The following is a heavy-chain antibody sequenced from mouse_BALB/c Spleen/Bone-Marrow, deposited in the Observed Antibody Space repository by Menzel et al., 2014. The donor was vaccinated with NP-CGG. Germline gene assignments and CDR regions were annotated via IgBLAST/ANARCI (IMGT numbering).Heavy chain of an antibody. Sequence: EVKLMESGAELVKPGAPVKLSCTASGFNIKDTYMHWVKQRPEQGLEWIGRIDPANGNTKYDPKFQGKATITADTSSNTAYLQLISLTSEDTAVYYCASYYYGRAWFAYWGQGTLVTVSA. CDR2: IDPANGNT. V-gene: IGHV14-3*02. J-gene: IGHJ3*01. CDR3: ASYYYGRAWFAY. CDR1: GFNIKDTY. D-gene: IGHD1-1*01.